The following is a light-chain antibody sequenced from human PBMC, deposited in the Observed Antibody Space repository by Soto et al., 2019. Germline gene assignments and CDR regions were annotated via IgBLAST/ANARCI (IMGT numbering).Light chain of an antibody. CDR3: QQRSNWPPT. CDR1: QSVSSY. J-gene: IGKJ4*01. V-gene: IGKV3-11*01. CDR2: DAS. Sequence: EIVLTQSPATLSLSPGERATLSCGASQSVSSYLAWYQQKSGQAPRLLIFDASNRATGIPARFSGSGSGTDFTLTISSLEPEDFAVYYCQQRSNWPPTFGGGTKVEIK.